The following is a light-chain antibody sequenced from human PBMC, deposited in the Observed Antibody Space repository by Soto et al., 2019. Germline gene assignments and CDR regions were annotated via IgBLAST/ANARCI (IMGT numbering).Light chain of an antibody. CDR1: QSISGY. CDR2: GAS. Sequence: IQMTQSPSSLSASVGDRVTITCRASQSISGYLNWYQQKPGKAPKVLISGASTLHNGVPSRFSGRGSGTDFTLTISSLQAEDVATYYCQQSLSTLLTFGGGTKVDIK. CDR3: QQSLSTLLT. V-gene: IGKV1-39*01. J-gene: IGKJ4*01.